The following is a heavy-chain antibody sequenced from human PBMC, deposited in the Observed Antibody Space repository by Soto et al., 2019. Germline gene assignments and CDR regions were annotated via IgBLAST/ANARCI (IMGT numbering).Heavy chain of an antibody. J-gene: IGHJ4*02. CDR2: INPSGGRT. V-gene: IGHV1-46*01. CDR3: ARTYCAADCPRRDFDY. CDR1: GYILSSYN. Sequence: ASVKVSCKASGYILSSYNMHLVRQAPGQGLEWMGIINPSGGRTSYAQKFQDRVTMTRDTSTSTVYMELSSLRSEDTAVYYCARTYCAADCPRRDFDYWGQGTLVTVSS. D-gene: IGHD2-21*02.